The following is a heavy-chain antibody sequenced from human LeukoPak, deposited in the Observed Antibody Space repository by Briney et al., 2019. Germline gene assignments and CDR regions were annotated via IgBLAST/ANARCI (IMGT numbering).Heavy chain of an antibody. D-gene: IGHD2-15*01. CDR1: GGSISSYY. CDR2: IYYSGST. Sequence: SETLSLTCTVPGGSISSYYWSWIRQPPGKGLEWIGYIYYSGSTNYNPSLKSRVTISVDTSKNQFSLKLSSVTAADTAVYYCARNLVVNDAFDIWGQGTMVTVSS. V-gene: IGHV4-59*13. J-gene: IGHJ3*02. CDR3: ARNLVVNDAFDI.